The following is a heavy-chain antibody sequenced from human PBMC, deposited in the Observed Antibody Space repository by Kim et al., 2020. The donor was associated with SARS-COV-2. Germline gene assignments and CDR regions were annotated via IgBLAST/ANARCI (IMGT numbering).Heavy chain of an antibody. J-gene: IGHJ4*02. CDR1: GGSVSSGSYY. CDR3: ARETPGTTGWSLDY. D-gene: IGHD6-19*01. CDR2: IYYSEST. Sequence: SETLSLTCTVSGGSVSSGSYYWSWIRQPPGKGLEWIGYIYYSESTNSNPSLKSRVTMSVDTSKNQFSLKLSSVTAADTAVYYCARETPGTTGWSLDYWGQGTLVTVSS. V-gene: IGHV4-61*01.